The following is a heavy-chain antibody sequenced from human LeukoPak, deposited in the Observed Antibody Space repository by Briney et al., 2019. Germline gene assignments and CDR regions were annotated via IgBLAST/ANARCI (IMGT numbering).Heavy chain of an antibody. CDR1: GFTFSSYW. V-gene: IGHV3-7*03. Sequence: GGSLRLSCAASGFTFSSYWMSWVRQAPGKGLEWVANIKQDGSEKYYVDSVKGRFTISRDNAKNSLYLQMNSLRAEDTAVYYCAKENSIAARGLFDYWGQGTLVTVSS. CDR2: IKQDGSEK. D-gene: IGHD6-13*01. J-gene: IGHJ4*02. CDR3: AKENSIAARGLFDY.